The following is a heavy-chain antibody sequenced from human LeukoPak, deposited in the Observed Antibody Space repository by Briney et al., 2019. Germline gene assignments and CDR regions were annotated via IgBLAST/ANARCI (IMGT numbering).Heavy chain of an antibody. D-gene: IGHD3-3*01. CDR3: ARGGLEWLFYYMDV. J-gene: IGHJ6*03. Sequence: ASVKVSCKASGYTFTGYYKHWVRQAPGQGLEWMGWINPNSGGTNYAQKFQGRVTMTRDTSTSTVYMELSSLRSEDTAVYYCARGGLEWLFYYMDVWGKGTTVTVSS. CDR2: INPNSGGT. V-gene: IGHV1-2*02. CDR1: GYTFTGYY.